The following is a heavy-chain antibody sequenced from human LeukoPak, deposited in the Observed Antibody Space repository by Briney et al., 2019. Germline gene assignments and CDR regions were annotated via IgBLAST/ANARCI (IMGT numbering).Heavy chain of an antibody. CDR2: ISGSGGST. V-gene: IGHV3-23*01. Sequence: GGSLRLSCAASGFTFSSYAMSWVRQAPGKGLEWVSAISGSGGSTYYADSVKGRFTISRDNSKNTLYLQMNSLRAEDTAVYYCAKHPWIAAHPSPYYYYYMDVWGKGTTVTVSS. D-gene: IGHD6-6*01. J-gene: IGHJ6*03. CDR3: AKHPWIAAHPSPYYYYYMDV. CDR1: GFTFSSYA.